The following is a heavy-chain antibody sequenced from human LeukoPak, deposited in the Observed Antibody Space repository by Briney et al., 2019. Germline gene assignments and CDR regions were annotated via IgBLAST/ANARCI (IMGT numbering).Heavy chain of an antibody. CDR2: IYYSGST. Sequence: SETLSLTCTVSGGSISSYYWSWIRQPPGKGLEYIGYIYYSGSTNYNPSLKGRVTISVDTSKNQFSLKLSSLTAADTAVYYCARGRGFWSGYYNYLDYWGQGTLVTVSS. CDR1: GGSISSYY. D-gene: IGHD3-3*01. J-gene: IGHJ4*02. V-gene: IGHV4-59*01. CDR3: ARGRGFWSGYYNYLDY.